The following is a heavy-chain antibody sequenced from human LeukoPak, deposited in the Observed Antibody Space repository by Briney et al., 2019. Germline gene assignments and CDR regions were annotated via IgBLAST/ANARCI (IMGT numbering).Heavy chain of an antibody. CDR2: INSDGSST. Sequence: GGSLRLSCAASGFTFSSYWMHWVRQAPGKGLVWVSRINSDGSSTLYADSVKGRFTISRDNAKNTLYLQLNSPRVEDTAVYYCVGSLFGVSPWGQGTLVTVSS. CDR3: VGSLFGVSP. J-gene: IGHJ4*02. V-gene: IGHV3-74*01. CDR1: GFTFSSYW. D-gene: IGHD3-3*01.